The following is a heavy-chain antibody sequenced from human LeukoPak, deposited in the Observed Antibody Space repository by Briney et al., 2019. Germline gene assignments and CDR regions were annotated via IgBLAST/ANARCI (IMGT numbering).Heavy chain of an antibody. CDR1: GFTFSSYW. V-gene: IGHV3-7*01. J-gene: IGHJ4*02. D-gene: IGHD5-12*01. CDR2: IKQDGSEK. CDR3: ASSGYAKEIDY. Sequence: GGSLRLSCAASGFTFSSYWMSWVRQAPGKGLEWVANIKQDGSEKYYVDSVKGRFTISRDNAKNSLYLQMNSLRAEDTAVYDCASSGYAKEIDYWGQGTLVTVSS.